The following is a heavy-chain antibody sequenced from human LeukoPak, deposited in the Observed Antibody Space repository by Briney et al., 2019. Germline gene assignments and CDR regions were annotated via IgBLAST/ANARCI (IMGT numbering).Heavy chain of an antibody. J-gene: IGHJ5*02. CDR3: ARGFRGANWFDP. Sequence: GGSLRLSCAASGFTLSSYWMAWVRQAPGKGLEWVANIKQDGTEKYYVDSVKGRFTISRDNSENSLYLQMNSLRAEDTALYYCARGFRGANWFDPWGEGTLVTVSS. CDR1: GFTLSSYW. V-gene: IGHV3-7*05. CDR2: IKQDGTEK. D-gene: IGHD3-10*01.